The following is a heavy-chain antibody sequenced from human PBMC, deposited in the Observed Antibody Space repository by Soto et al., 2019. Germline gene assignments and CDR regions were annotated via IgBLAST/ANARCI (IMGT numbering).Heavy chain of an antibody. V-gene: IGHV1-8*01. CDR2: MNPNSGNT. CDR3: ASERSAAGTGGVDP. Sequence: QVQLVQSGAEVKKSGASVKVSCKASGYTFTSYDINWVRQATGQGLEWRGWMNPNSGNTGYAQKFQGRATMTRNTSISTGYTELTSLRYGDTAVYYCASERSAAGTGGVDPGGQGTLVTVSP. J-gene: IGHJ5*02. D-gene: IGHD6-13*01. CDR1: GYTFTSYD.